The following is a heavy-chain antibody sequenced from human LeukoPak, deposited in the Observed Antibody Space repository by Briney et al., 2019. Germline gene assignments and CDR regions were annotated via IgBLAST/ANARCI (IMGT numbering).Heavy chain of an antibody. V-gene: IGHV4-39*01. Sequence: SETLSLTCAVSGGSLISDNFYWGWIRQPPGKGLEWIGSIYYSGSTYYNPSLNSRVTISVDTSKNRFSLKLSSVTAADTAVYSCARLRGTYYWYFDYGGQGTRVTVSS. CDR2: IYYSGST. J-gene: IGHJ4*02. CDR1: GGSLISDNFY. D-gene: IGHD1-26*01. CDR3: ARLRGTYYWYFDY.